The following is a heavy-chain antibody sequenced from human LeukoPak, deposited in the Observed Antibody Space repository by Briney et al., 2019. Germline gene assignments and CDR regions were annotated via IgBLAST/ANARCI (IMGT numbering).Heavy chain of an antibody. CDR3: AGGNTNTNRAFDR. V-gene: IGHV1-46*01. Sequence: ASVKVSCKESGYTFTIYNRRRVRQAPGQGLEWMGIINPSGSSTSYAQKFQGRVTMTRDTSTSTVYMELSSLRSEDTAVYYCAGGNTNTNRAFDRRGRGRMVTVSS. D-gene: IGHD5-24*01. J-gene: IGHJ3*01. CDR1: GYTFTIYN. CDR2: INPSGSST.